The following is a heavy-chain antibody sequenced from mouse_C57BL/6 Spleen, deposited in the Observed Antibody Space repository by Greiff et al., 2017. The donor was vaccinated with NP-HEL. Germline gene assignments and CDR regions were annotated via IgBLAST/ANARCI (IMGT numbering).Heavy chain of an antibody. CDR3: AIYGSSPAWFAY. J-gene: IGHJ3*01. V-gene: IGHV3-6*01. CDR2: ISYDGSN. Sequence: EVKLMESGPGLVKPSQSLSLTCSVTGYSITSGYYWNWIRQFPGNKLEWMGYISYDGSNNYNPSLKNRISITRDTSKNQFFLKLNSVTTEDTATYYCAIYGSSPAWFAYWGQGTLVTVSA. D-gene: IGHD1-1*01. CDR1: GYSITSGYY.